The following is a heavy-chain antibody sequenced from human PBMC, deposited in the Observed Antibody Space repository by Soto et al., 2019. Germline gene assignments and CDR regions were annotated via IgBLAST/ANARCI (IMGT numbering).Heavy chain of an antibody. CDR2: MNPKSGDT. V-gene: IGHV1-2*02. CDR3: ARDMQGWGGY. D-gene: IGHD3-16*01. CDR1: GYTFTDYF. Sequence: ASLKVSCKSSGYTFTDYFFHWVRQAPGQGLEWMGWMNPKSGDTNYAQKFQDRVTMTRDTSTSTAYMELSRLRFDDTAVYYCARDMQGWGGYWGQGTLVTVSS. J-gene: IGHJ4*02.